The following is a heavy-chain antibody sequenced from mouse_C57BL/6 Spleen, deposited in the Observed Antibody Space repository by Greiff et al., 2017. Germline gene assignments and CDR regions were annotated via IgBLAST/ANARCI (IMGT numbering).Heavy chain of an antibody. CDR3: ARSGYGNYVDFDY. D-gene: IGHD2-1*01. V-gene: IGHV1-18*01. CDR1: GYTFTDYN. Sequence: VQLKESGPELVKPGASVKIPCKASGYTFTDYNMDWVKQSHGKSLEWIGDINPNNGGTIYNQKFKGKATLTVDKSSSTAYMELRSLTSEDTAVYYCARSGYGNYVDFDYWGQGTTLTVSS. J-gene: IGHJ2*01. CDR2: INPNNGGT.